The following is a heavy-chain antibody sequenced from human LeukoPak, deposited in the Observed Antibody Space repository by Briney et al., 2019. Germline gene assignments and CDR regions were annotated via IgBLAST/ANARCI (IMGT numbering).Heavy chain of an antibody. D-gene: IGHD3-3*01. CDR2: ISGSGGST. CDR3: AKESLRSLEWLPLTPYGMDV. CDR1: GFTVSSNY. J-gene: IGHJ6*02. V-gene: IGHV3-23*01. Sequence: GGSLRLSCAASGFTVSSNYMSWVRQAPGEGLEWVSAISGSGGSTYYADSVKGRFTISRDNSRNTLYLQMNSLRAEDTAVYYCAKESLRSLEWLPLTPYGMDVWGQGTTVTVSS.